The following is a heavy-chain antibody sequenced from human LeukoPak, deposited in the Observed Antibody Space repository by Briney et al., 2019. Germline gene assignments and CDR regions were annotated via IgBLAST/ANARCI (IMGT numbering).Heavy chain of an antibody. Sequence: GGSLRLSCAASGFTFSSYWMHWARQAPGKGLVWVSRINSDGSSTSYADSVKGRFTISRDNAKNTLYLQMNSLRAEDTAVYYCARVDPLYDSSGLTPAWGQGTLVTVSS. D-gene: IGHD3-22*01. CDR2: INSDGSST. CDR1: GFTFSSYW. CDR3: ARVDPLYDSSGLTPA. J-gene: IGHJ5*02. V-gene: IGHV3-74*01.